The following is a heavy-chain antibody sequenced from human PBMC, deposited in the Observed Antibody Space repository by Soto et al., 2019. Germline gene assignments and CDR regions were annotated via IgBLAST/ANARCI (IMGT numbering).Heavy chain of an antibody. D-gene: IGHD1-26*01. Sequence: EVQLVESGGGLVKPGGSLTLSCAASGFTFSSYSMNWVRQAPGKGLEWVSSISSSSRHIYYADSVKGRFTISRDNAKNSLCLQMNSLRAEDTAMYFCARDPSDLWEPDQYFPHWGQGTLVAVSS. J-gene: IGHJ1*01. V-gene: IGHV3-21*01. CDR1: GFTFSSYS. CDR2: ISSSSRHI. CDR3: ARDPSDLWEPDQYFPH.